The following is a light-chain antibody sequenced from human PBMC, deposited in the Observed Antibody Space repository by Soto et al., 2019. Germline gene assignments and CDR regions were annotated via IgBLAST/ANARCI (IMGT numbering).Light chain of an antibody. CDR2: AAS. Sequence: IQMTQYPSSLSSSVGDRVTITCRASQGIRNDLGWYQQKPGKAPKLLIYAASSLQSGVPSRFSGIGSGTDFTLTISSLKNEDFATYYCLQEYNYPRTFGQGTKVDI. CDR3: LQEYNYPRT. V-gene: IGKV1-6*01. J-gene: IGKJ1*01. CDR1: QGIRND.